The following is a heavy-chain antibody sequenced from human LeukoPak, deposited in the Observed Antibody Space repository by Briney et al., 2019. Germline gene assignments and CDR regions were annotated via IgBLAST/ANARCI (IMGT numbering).Heavy chain of an antibody. D-gene: IGHD3-16*01. Sequence: GGSLRLSCAASGFTFSSYEMHWVRQVPGKGLVWVSSMDSDGSITTYADSVKGRFTISRDNAKKTLYLQMSSLRAEDTAVYYCVRGGNYVWGSYDPWGQGTLVTVSS. V-gene: IGHV3-74*01. CDR1: GFTFSSYE. J-gene: IGHJ5*02. CDR3: VRGGNYVWGSYDP. CDR2: MDSDGSIT.